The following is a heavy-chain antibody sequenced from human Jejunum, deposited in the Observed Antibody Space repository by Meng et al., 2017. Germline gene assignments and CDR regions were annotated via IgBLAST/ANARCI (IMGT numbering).Heavy chain of an antibody. J-gene: IGHJ6*02. Sequence: SETLSLTCTVPGGSISSGDYHWAWIRQPPGKGLEWIGSIYYSGTTFQNPSLKSRLTISIDTSKNRFSLKLTSVTAADTAVYYCARVSFRGLYGMDVWGQGTTVTVSS. CDR3: ARVSFRGLYGMDV. CDR2: IYYSGTT. D-gene: IGHD3-10*01. CDR1: GGSISSGDYH. V-gene: IGHV4-39*07.